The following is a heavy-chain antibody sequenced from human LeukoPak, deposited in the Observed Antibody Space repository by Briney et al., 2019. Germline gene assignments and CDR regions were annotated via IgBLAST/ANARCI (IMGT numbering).Heavy chain of an antibody. CDR2: ISSSGGTI. CDR1: GFTFSTYE. V-gene: IGHV3-48*03. CDR3: ARGWFDY. Sequence: GGSLRLSCAASGFTFSTYEMNWVRQAPGKGPEWVSYISSSGGTIYYADSVKGRFTISRDNAKSSLYLQMNSLRAEDTAVYYCARGWFDYWGQGTLVTVSS. J-gene: IGHJ5*01.